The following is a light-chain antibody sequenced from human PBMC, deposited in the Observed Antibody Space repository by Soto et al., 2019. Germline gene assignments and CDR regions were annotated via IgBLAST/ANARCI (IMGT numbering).Light chain of an antibody. CDR3: HQDGSSPPST. Sequence: IVVTKSAVTLSLSPGERATLSCRASQSVSSSYLAWYQQKPGQAPRLLIYGASSRASGIPDRFSGSGSGTDFTLTISRLEPEDFAIYYCHQDGSSPPSTFGEGTKVDI. V-gene: IGKV3-20*01. CDR2: GAS. J-gene: IGKJ4*02. CDR1: QSVSSSY.